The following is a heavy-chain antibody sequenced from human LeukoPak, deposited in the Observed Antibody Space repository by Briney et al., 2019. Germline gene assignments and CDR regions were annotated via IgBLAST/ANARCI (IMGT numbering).Heavy chain of an antibody. CDR1: GFTFSSYW. Sequence: GGSLRLSCAASGFTFSSYWMHWVRQAPGKGLVWVSRINSDGSSTNYADSVKGRFTISRDNAKNTLYLQMNSLRAEDTAVYYCARGFCSSTSCYLYFDYWGQGTLVTVSP. V-gene: IGHV3-74*01. CDR2: INSDGSST. D-gene: IGHD2-2*01. J-gene: IGHJ4*02. CDR3: ARGFCSSTSCYLYFDY.